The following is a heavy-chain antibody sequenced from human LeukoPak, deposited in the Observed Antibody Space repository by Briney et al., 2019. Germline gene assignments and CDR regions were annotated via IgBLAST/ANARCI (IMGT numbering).Heavy chain of an antibody. D-gene: IGHD3-10*01. CDR1: GFTFSSYS. CDR2: ISSSSSTI. J-gene: IGHJ6*02. CDR3: ARDLPLSYYYGSGYGMDV. V-gene: IGHV3-48*04. Sequence: GGSLRLSCAASGFTFSSYSMNWVRQAPGKGLEWVSYISSSSSTIYYADSVKGRFTISRDNAKNSLYLQMNSLRAEDTAVYYCARDLPLSYYYGSGYGMDVWGQGTTVTVSS.